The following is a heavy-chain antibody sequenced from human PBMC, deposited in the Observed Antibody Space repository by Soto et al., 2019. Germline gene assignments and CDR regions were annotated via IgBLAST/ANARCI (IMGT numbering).Heavy chain of an antibody. V-gene: IGHV3-23*01. CDR3: TKGWLDG. CDR2: VGGSGGT. Sequence: ELQLLESGGGLVQPGGSLRLSCVASGFTFSSHVMNWVRQAPGRGLEWVSSVGGSGGTYYADSARGRFTISRDNSKNTVNLQMNSLKAEDTAVYYCTKGWLDGLGQGTTVSVSS. D-gene: IGHD2-15*01. CDR1: GFTFSSHV. J-gene: IGHJ6*02.